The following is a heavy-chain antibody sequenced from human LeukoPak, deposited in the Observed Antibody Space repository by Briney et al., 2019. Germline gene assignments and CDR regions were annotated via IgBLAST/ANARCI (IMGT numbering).Heavy chain of an antibody. CDR3: AKSDGSGSYFDY. Sequence: SETLSLTCTVSGGSIINYYWSWIRQPPGEELEGIGYVYHTGNTKYNPSLESQATISIDTYKNHFPLKLSSVTAGDSAVYYCAKSDGSGSYFDYWGQGTLVTV. CDR1: GGSIINYY. V-gene: IGHV4-59*01. D-gene: IGHD3-10*01. CDR2: VYHTGNT. J-gene: IGHJ4*02.